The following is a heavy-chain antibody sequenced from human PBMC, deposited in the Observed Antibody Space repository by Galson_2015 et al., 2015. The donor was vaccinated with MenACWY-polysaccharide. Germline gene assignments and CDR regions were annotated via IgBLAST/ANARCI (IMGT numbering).Heavy chain of an antibody. Sequence: SLRLSCAASGLTFSNWWMSWVRQAPGKGLEWVANIKKDGSEKYCVDSVKGRFTISRDNGRSSLYLQMNGLRAEDTAVYYCARGHYGMDVWGQGTTVTVS. CDR3: ARGHYGMDV. V-gene: IGHV3-7*01. CDR1: GLTFSNWW. CDR2: IKKDGSEK. J-gene: IGHJ6*02.